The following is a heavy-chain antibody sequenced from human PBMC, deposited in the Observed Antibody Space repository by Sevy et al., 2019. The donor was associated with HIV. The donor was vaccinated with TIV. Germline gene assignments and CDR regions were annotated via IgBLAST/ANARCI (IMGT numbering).Heavy chain of an antibody. CDR3: ARGHYAMDV. V-gene: IGHV3-7*03. J-gene: IGHJ6*02. CDR1: DFIFENYW. Sequence: GGSLRLSCGASDFIFENYWMTWVRQTSGQGLEWVATIKLDGSDKYYGDSVKGRFTISRDNSKKSFYLQMNSLRAEETAVYFCARGHYAMDVWGQGTTVTVSS. CDR2: IKLDGSDK.